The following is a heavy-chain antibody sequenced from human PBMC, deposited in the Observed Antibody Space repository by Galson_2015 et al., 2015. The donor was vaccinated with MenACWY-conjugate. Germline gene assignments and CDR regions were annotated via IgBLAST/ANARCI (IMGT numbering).Heavy chain of an antibody. V-gene: IGHV3-7*03. D-gene: IGHD2-2*01. Sequence: SLKLSCAASGFTFNNYGMSWARQVPGKGPEWGAIIKQDGREKYYVDSVRGGFTISRDNAKNSLYLQTNSLRAEDTAVYYCARDLGFYCSRNDCYSPYWGQGTLVTVSS. CDR2: IKQDGREK. CDR1: GFTFNNYG. CDR3: ARDLGFYCSRNDCYSPY. J-gene: IGHJ4*02.